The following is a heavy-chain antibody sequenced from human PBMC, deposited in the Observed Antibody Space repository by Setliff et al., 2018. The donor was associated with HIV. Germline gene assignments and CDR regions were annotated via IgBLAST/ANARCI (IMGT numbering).Heavy chain of an antibody. CDR1: GDSISSSYY. J-gene: IGHJ4*02. V-gene: IGHV4-4*08. CDR3: ARGQGPPSDH. Sequence: SETLSLTCTVSGDSISSSYYWTWIRQPPGKGLEWIGYIYTSGSTNYNPSLKNRVTISVDTSKNQFSLRLSSVTAADTAVYHCARGQGPPSDHWGQGTLVTVSS. D-gene: IGHD2-21*01. CDR2: IYTSGST.